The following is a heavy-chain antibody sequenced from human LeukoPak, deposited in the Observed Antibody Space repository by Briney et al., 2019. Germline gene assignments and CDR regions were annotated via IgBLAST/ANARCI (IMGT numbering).Heavy chain of an antibody. J-gene: IGHJ3*01. D-gene: IGHD1-1*01. CDR1: GGSMISHY. Sequence: KPSETLSLTCPVSGGSMISHYWSWIRQPPGKGLEWLGYISHIGSTNYSPSLKSRVTISVDTSKNQFSLRLSSVTAADTAVYFCAGDQLALNALNLWGQGTMVSVSS. V-gene: IGHV4-59*11. CDR3: AGDQLALNALNL. CDR2: ISHIGST.